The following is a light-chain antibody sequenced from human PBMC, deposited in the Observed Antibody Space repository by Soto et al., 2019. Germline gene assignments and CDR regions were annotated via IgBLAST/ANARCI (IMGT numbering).Light chain of an antibody. CDR2: DVS. J-gene: IGLJ2*01. CDR3: SSYTSSSTLKV. Sequence: QSALTQPASVSGSPGQSITISCTGTSSDVGGYNYVSWYQQHPGKAPKLMIYDVSNRPSGVSNRFSGSKSGNTASLTISGLTAEDAADYYCSSYTSSSTLKVFGGGTQLTVL. CDR1: SSDVGGYNY. V-gene: IGLV2-14*01.